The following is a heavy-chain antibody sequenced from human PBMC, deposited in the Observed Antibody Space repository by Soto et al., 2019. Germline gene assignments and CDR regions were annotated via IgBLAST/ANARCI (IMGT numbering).Heavy chain of an antibody. D-gene: IGHD3-9*01. Sequence: QAQLVESGGGVVQPGRSLRLSCAASELPFTDYSMHWVRQTADKGLEWVAFISHDGRNTFYSASVKGRFTISRDDSRSMLFLQMSGVTVEDTAIYYCAVDGVPTSSFRYYYFRFWGRGTLVTVSS. V-gene: IGHV3-30*04. CDR1: ELPFTDYS. CDR2: ISHDGRNT. CDR3: AVDGVPTSSFRYYYFRF. J-gene: IGHJ4*02.